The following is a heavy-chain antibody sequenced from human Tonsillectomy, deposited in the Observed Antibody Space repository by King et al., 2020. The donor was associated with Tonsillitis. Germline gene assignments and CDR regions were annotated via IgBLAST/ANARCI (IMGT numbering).Heavy chain of an antibody. D-gene: IGHD3-10*01. CDR3: ARDPPSPVLEGFGELLQYYFDY. CDR2: ISYDGSNK. CDR1: GFTFSSYA. V-gene: IGHV3-30-3*01. J-gene: IGHJ4*02. Sequence: VQLVESGGGVVQPGRSLRLSCAASGFTFSSYAMHWVRQAPGKGLEWVAVISYDGSNKYYADSVKGRFTISRENSKNTLYLQMNSLRAEDTAVYYCARDPPSPVLEGFGELLQYYFDYWGQGTLVTVSS.